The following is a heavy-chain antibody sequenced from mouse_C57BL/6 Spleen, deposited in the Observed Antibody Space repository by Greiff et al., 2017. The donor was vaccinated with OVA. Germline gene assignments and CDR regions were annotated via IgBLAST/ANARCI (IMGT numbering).Heavy chain of an antibody. D-gene: IGHD2-4*01. J-gene: IGHJ4*01. CDR3: VGGCYYDYEDYAMDY. CDR1: GFTFNTYA. Sequence: EVKLVESGGGLVQPKGSLTLSCAASGFTFNTYAMHWVRQAPGQGLEWVARIRSKSSNYATYYADSVKDRFTISSADSQSMLYLQMNNLKTEDTAMYDCVGGCYYDYEDYAMDYWGQGTSVTVSS. CDR2: IRSKSSNYAT. V-gene: IGHV10-3*01.